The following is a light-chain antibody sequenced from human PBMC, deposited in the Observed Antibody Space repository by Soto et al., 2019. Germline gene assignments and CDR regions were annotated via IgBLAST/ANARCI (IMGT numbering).Light chain of an antibody. V-gene: IGLV2-14*01. CDR3: SSYIISTSLGVV. CDR2: GVT. CDR1: SSDFVGSNY. Sequence: QSALTQPASVSGSPGQSVTISCTGTSSDFVGSNYVSWYQHRPGKAPKLMIYGVTNRPSGVSDRFSASKSGNTASLTISGLQADDEADYYCSSYIISTSLGVVFGGGTKLTVL. J-gene: IGLJ2*01.